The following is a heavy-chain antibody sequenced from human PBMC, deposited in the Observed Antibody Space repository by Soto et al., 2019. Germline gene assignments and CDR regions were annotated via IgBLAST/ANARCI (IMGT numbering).Heavy chain of an antibody. Sequence: SETLSLTCTVPGGSISSYYWSWIRQPPGKGLEWIGYIYYSGSTNYNPSLKSRVTISVDTSKNQFSLKLSSVTAADTAVYYCARWGLPVAGRGHYYYGMDVWGQGTTVTV. J-gene: IGHJ6*02. CDR2: IYYSGST. V-gene: IGHV4-59*01. CDR3: ARWGLPVAGRGHYYYGMDV. D-gene: IGHD6-19*01. CDR1: GGSISSYY.